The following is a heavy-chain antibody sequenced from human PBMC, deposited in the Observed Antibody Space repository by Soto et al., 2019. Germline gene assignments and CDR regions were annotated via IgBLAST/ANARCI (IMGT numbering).Heavy chain of an antibody. Sequence: ASVKVSCKASGYTFTSYAMHWVRQAPGQRLEWMGWINAGNGNTKYSQKFQGRVTITRDTSASTAYMELSSLRSEDTAVYYCARAGYSRGWPAYWGQGTLVTVSA. CDR3: ARAGYSRGWPAY. J-gene: IGHJ4*02. CDR2: INAGNGNT. CDR1: GYTFTSYA. D-gene: IGHD6-19*01. V-gene: IGHV1-3*01.